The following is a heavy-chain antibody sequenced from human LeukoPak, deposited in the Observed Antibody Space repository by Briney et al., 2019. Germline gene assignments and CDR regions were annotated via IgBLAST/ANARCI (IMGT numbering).Heavy chain of an antibody. D-gene: IGHD3-10*01. CDR1: GGSISSYY. CDR2: IYTSGST. V-gene: IGHV4-4*07. Sequence: SETLSLTCTVSGGSISSYYWSWIRQPAGKGLEWIGRIYTSGSTNYNPSLKSRVTMSVDTSKTQSSLRLSSVTAADTAVYYCARAPPAYGSGSYPPDAFDIWGQGTMVTVSS. CDR3: ARAPPAYGSGSYPPDAFDI. J-gene: IGHJ3*02.